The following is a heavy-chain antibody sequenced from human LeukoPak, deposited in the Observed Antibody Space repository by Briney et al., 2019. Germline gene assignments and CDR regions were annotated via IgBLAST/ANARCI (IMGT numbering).Heavy chain of an antibody. V-gene: IGHV3-43*01. D-gene: IGHD1-1*01. J-gene: IGHJ2*01. Sequence: TGGSLRLSCAASGFTFEDYTMHWVRHAPGKGLEWVSLISFDGLSTFYADSVKGRFTISRDNSKNSLFLQMNSLRTEDAAFYDCAKGGTGRDWFFDLWGRGTLVTVSS. CDR1: GFTFEDYT. CDR3: AKGGTGRDWFFDL. CDR2: ISFDGLST.